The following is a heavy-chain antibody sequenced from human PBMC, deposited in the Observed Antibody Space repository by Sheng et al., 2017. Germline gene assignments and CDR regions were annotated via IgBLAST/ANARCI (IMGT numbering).Heavy chain of an antibody. D-gene: IGHD3-22*01. V-gene: IGHV3-48*03. Sequence: EVQLVESGGGLVQPGGSLRLSCAASGFTFSSYEMNWVRQAPGKGLEWVSYISSSGSTIYYADSVKGRFTISRDNVKNSLYLQMNSLRAEDTAVYYCASSEAFGSGYCYFDYWGQGTLVTVSS. CDR3: ASSEAFGSGYCYFDY. J-gene: IGHJ4*02. CDR1: GFTFSSYE. CDR2: ISSSGSTI.